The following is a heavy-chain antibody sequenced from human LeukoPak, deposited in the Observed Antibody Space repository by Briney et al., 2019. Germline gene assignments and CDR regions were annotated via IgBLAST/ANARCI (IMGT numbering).Heavy chain of an antibody. CDR3: ARESGDSGNTFWYY. CDR1: GYTFTGYY. V-gene: IGHV1-2*02. Sequence: ASVKVSCKASGYTFTGYYIHWVRQAPGQGLEWMGWINPNSGDTDYVQKFQGRVTMTRDTSISTAYMELTSLRSDDTAVYYCARESGDSGNTFWYYWGQGTLVTVSS. J-gene: IGHJ4*02. CDR2: INPNSGDT. D-gene: IGHD3-10*01.